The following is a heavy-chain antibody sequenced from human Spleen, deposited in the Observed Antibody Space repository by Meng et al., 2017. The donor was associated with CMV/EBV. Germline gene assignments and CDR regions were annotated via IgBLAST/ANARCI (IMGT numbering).Heavy chain of an antibody. V-gene: IGHV4-34*01. J-gene: IGHJ4*02. CDR2: ITHGGST. CDR1: GWSFSGYS. D-gene: IGHD4-17*01. CDR3: AGGRYFTTSLDH. Sequence: LQQWRGGLLQPSETLLITCAVFGWSFSGYSWSWLRQAPEKGLELIGCITHGGSTNYHPSLKSRATTSVKTSKNQSSLQLSSVTAADAADYYGAGGRYFTTSLDHWGQGTLVTVSS.